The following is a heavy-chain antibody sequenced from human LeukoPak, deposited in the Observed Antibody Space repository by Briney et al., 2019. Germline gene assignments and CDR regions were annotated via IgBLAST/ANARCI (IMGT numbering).Heavy chain of an antibody. V-gene: IGHV4-59*01. D-gene: IGHD3-22*01. Sequence: SETLSLTCTVSRGSISSYYWSWIRQPPGQGLEWIGYIYYSGSTDYNPSLKSRVNISVDTSKNQLSLKLSSVTAADTAVYYCARVRVSSGSHPWYFDYWGQGTLVTVSS. J-gene: IGHJ4*02. CDR2: IYYSGST. CDR3: ARVRVSSGSHPWYFDY. CDR1: RGSISSYY.